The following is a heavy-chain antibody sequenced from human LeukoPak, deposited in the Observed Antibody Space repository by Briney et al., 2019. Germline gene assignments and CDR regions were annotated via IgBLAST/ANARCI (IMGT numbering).Heavy chain of an antibody. CDR1: GGSISSSSYY. CDR3: ARDPHVYSSSWLDY. Sequence: ASETLSLTCTVSGGSISSSSYYWGWIRQPPGKGLEWIGSIYYSGSTYYNPSLKSRVTISVDTSKNQLSLKLSSVTAADTAVYYCARDPHVYSSSWLDYWGQGTLVTVSP. D-gene: IGHD6-13*01. J-gene: IGHJ4*02. CDR2: IYYSGST. V-gene: IGHV4-39*02.